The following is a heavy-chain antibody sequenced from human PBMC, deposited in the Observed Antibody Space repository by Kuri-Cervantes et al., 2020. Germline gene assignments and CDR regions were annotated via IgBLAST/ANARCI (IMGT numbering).Heavy chain of an antibody. CDR1: GDSVSSNSAA. V-gene: IGHV6-1*01. J-gene: IGHJ6*02. Sequence: SETLSLTCAISGDSVSSNSAAWNWLMQSPSRGLEWLGRTYYRSKWYNDYAVSVKSRITINPDTSKNQFTLQLNSVTPEETAVYYCARDRLGRYCSSTSCPGYGMDVWGQGTTVTVSS. CDR2: TYYRSKWYN. CDR3: ARDRLGRYCSSTSCPGYGMDV. D-gene: IGHD2-2*01.